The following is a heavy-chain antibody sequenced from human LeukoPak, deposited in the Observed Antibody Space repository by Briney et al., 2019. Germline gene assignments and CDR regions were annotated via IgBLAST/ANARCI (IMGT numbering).Heavy chain of an antibody. CDR3: AKSIAARRYYFDY. CDR2: ISGSGGST. D-gene: IGHD6-6*01. V-gene: IGHV3-23*01. CDR1: GFTFSSYA. Sequence: GRSLRLSCAASGFTFSSYAMSWVRQAPGKGLEWVSAISGSGGSTYYADSVKGRFTISRDNSKNTLYLQMNSLRAEDTAVYYCAKSIAARRYYFDYWGQGTLVTVSS. J-gene: IGHJ4*02.